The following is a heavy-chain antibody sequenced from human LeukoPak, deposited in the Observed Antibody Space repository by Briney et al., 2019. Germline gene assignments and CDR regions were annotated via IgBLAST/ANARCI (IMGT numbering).Heavy chain of an antibody. CDR3: ERLCCSGRGAPDY. Sequence: PSETLSLTCTVSGCSISSSSYYWGWIRQPPGKGLEWIGSIYYSGSTFYNPSLKSRVTISVDTSKNQFSLKLSSVTAADTAVYYYERLCCSGRGAPDYWGQGTLVTVSS. J-gene: IGHJ4*02. CDR2: IYYSGST. CDR1: GCSISSSSYY. D-gene: IGHD3-10*02. V-gene: IGHV4-39*01.